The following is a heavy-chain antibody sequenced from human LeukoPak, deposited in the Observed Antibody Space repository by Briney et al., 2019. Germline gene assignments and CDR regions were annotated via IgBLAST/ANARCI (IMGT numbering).Heavy chain of an antibody. Sequence: GGSLRLSCAASGFTFSSYSMNWVRQAPGKGLEWVSYISSSSSTIYYADSVKGRFTISRDNAKNSLYLQMNSLRAEDTAVYYCARVSSIAAAGTKYYYYYYMDVWGKGTTVTVSS. J-gene: IGHJ6*03. CDR2: ISSSSSTI. CDR1: GFTFSSYS. V-gene: IGHV3-48*01. D-gene: IGHD6-13*01. CDR3: ARVSSIAAAGTKYYYYYYMDV.